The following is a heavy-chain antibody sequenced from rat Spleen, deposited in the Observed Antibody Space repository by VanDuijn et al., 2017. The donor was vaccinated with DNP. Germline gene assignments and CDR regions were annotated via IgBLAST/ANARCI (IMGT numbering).Heavy chain of an antibody. CDR3: AIYFYSGDNWFGY. CDR1: GFTFSDFA. V-gene: IGHV5-20*01. D-gene: IGHD1-1*01. CDR2: INYDGGTI. Sequence: EVQLVESGGGLVQPGRSMRLSCAASGFTFSDFAMAWVLQAPTKGLEWVASINYDGGTIYYRDSVKGRFTISRDNAKSTLYLQMNSLRSEDTATYFCAIYFYSGDNWFGYWGQGTLVTVSS. J-gene: IGHJ3*01.